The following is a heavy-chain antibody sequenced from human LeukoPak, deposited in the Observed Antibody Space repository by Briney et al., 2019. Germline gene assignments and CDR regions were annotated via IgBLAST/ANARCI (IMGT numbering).Heavy chain of an antibody. CDR1: GGSISSYY. D-gene: IGHD6-19*01. CDR3: ARDRSSGWYFDY. V-gene: IGHV4-4*07. CDR2: ISTSGST. Sequence: SETLSLTCTVSGGSISSYYWSWIRQPAGRGLESIGHISTSGSTNYNPSLKSRVTMSVDTSKNQFSLKLSSVTAADTAVYYCARDRSSGWYFDYWGQGTLVTVSS. J-gene: IGHJ4*02.